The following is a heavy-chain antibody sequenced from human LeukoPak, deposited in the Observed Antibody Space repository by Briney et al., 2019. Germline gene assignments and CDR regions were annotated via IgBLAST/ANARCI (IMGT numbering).Heavy chain of an antibody. V-gene: IGHV3-7*01. CDR3: ARAHITYDSSGYYYVDWFDP. Sequence: GGSLRLSCAASGFTFTSYWMSWVRQAPGKGLEWVANIKQDGSEKYYVDSVRGRFTISRDNAKNSLYLQMNSLRAEDTAVYYCARAHITYDSSGYYYVDWFDPWGQGTLVTVSS. CDR2: IKQDGSEK. J-gene: IGHJ5*02. CDR1: GFTFTSYW. D-gene: IGHD3-22*01.